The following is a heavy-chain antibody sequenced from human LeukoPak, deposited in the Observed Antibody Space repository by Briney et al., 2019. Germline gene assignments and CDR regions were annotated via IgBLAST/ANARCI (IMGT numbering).Heavy chain of an antibody. CDR2: IYYSGST. D-gene: IGHD2-15*01. J-gene: IGHJ4*02. V-gene: IGHV4-59*12. CDR1: GGSISSYY. Sequence: SETLSLTCTVSGGSISSYYWSWIRQPPGKGLEWIGYIYYSGSTNYNPSLKSRVTISVDTSKNQFSLKLSSVTAADTAVYYCARSSGGGTLKYARYWGQGTLVTVSS. CDR3: ARSSGGGTLKYARY.